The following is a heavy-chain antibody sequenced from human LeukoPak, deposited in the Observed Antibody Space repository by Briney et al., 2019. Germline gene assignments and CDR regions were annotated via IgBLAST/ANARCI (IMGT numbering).Heavy chain of an antibody. Sequence: PSETLSLTCTVSGGSISSSSYYWGGIRQPPGKGLEWIGSIYYSGSTYYNPSLKSRVTISVDTSKNQFSLKLSSVTAADTAVYYCASEARYYFDYWGQGTLVTVSS. CDR1: GGSISSSSYY. V-gene: IGHV4-39*01. CDR2: IYYSGST. CDR3: ASEARYYFDY. J-gene: IGHJ4*02.